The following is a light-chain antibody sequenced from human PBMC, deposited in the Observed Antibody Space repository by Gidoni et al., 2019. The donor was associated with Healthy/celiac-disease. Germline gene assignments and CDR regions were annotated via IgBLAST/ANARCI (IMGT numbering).Light chain of an antibody. CDR3: QAWDSSTGV. CDR1: KLGDKY. CDR2: QDS. Sequence: SYALTQPPSLSLSPGQTASITCSGDKLGDKYACWYQQKPGQSPVLVIYQDSKRPSGIPERFSGSNSGNTATLTISGTQAMDEADYYCQAWDSSTGVFGTGTKVTVL. V-gene: IGLV3-1*01. J-gene: IGLJ1*01.